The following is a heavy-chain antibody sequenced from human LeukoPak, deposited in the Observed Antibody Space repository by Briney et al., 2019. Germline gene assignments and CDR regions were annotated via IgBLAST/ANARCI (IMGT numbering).Heavy chain of an antibody. CDR1: GFTVSSNY. Sequence: GGSLRLSCAASGFTVSSNYTSWVRQAPGKGLEWVSVIYSGGSTYYADSVKGRFTISRDNSKNTLYLQMNSLRAEDTAVYYCAREYSGSTTRGFDYWGQGTLVTVSS. D-gene: IGHD5-12*01. J-gene: IGHJ4*02. V-gene: IGHV3-66*01. CDR3: AREYSGSTTRGFDY. CDR2: IYSGGST.